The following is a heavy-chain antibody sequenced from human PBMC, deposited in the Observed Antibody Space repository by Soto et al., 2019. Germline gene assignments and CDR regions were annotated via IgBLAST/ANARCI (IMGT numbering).Heavy chain of an antibody. V-gene: IGHV3-13*05. D-gene: IGHD3-16*01. CDR2: IGTAGDP. Sequence: GGSLGLACAASVFTFSSYDMHWVRQATGKGLEWVSAIGTAGDPYYPGSVKGRFTISRENAKNSLYLQMNSLRAGDTAVYYCARAGDSSSPHFDYWGQGTLVTVSS. CDR3: ARAGDSSSPHFDY. CDR1: VFTFSSYD. J-gene: IGHJ4*02.